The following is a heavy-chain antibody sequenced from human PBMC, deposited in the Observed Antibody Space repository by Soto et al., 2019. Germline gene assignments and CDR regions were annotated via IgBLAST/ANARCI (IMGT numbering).Heavy chain of an antibody. J-gene: IGHJ4*02. V-gene: IGHV4-39*07. CDR3: ANSIVGATEYYFDY. CDR2: IYHSGST. CDR1: GGSTSSSSYY. Sequence: SETLSLTCTSSGGSTSSSSYYWGWIRQPPGKGLEWIGEIYHSGSTNYNPSLKSRVTISVDKSKNQFSLKLSSVTAADTAVYYCANSIVGATEYYFDYWGQGTLVTVSS. D-gene: IGHD1-26*01.